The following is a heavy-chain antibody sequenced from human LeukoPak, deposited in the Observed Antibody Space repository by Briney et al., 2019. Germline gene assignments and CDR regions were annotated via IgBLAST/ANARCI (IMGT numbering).Heavy chain of an antibody. CDR2: INHSGST. V-gene: IGHV4-34*01. Sequence: SGTLSLTCAVYGGSFSGYYWSWIRQPPGKGLEWIGEINHSGSTNYNPSLKSRVTISVDTSKNQFSLKLSSVTAADTAVYYCARGGHRPLDYWGQGTLVTVSS. CDR3: ARGGHRPLDY. CDR1: GGSFSGYY. J-gene: IGHJ4*02.